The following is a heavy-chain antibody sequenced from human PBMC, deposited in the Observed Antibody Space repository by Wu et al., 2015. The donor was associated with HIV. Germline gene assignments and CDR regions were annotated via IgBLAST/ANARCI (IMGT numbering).Heavy chain of an antibody. CDR3: TTLRGGYYSGSDIPAAFDI. CDR2: FDPKDGEI. D-gene: IGHD3-10*01. Sequence: QVPLVQSGAEVRKPGASVKVSCKVSGYTLSKLSMHWVRQTPRKGLEWMGGFDPKDGEIIYAQNFQGRLTMTEDTSTDTAYVELRSLRFEDTAVYYCTTLRGGYYSGSDIPAAFDIWGQGTMVTVSS. J-gene: IGHJ3*02. V-gene: IGHV1-24*01. CDR1: GYTLSKLS.